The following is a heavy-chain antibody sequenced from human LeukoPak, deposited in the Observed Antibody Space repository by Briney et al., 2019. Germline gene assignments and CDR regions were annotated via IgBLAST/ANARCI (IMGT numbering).Heavy chain of an antibody. Sequence: SETLSLTCAVYGGSFSGYYWSWIRQPPGKGLEWIGYMYYSGSTNYNPSLQSRASPSVDTTKNQFSLMLSSITAADTSLYYCARHESLTSGILHYMDVWGKGTTVTISS. V-gene: IGHV4-59*01. CDR2: MYYSGST. CDR1: GGSFSGYY. D-gene: IGHD3-3*01. CDR3: ARHESLTSGILHYMDV. J-gene: IGHJ6*03.